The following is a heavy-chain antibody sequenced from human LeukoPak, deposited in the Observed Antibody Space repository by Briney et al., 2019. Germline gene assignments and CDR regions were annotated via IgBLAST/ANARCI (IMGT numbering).Heavy chain of an antibody. CDR1: GFTFSSYE. CDR3: AREGPQWKLLSRAFDI. Sequence: PGGSLRLSCAASGFTFSSYEMNWVRQAPGKGLEWVSYISSSGSTIYYADSVKGRFTISRDNAKNSLYLQMNSLRAEDTAVYYCAREGPQWKLLSRAFDIWAQGKMVPVS. CDR2: ISSSGSTI. D-gene: IGHD1-26*01. V-gene: IGHV3-48*03. J-gene: IGHJ3*02.